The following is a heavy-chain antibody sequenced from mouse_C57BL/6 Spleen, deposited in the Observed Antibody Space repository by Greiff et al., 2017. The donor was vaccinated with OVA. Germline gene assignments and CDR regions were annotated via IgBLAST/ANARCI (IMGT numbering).Heavy chain of an antibody. CDR1: GFTFSSYT. Sequence: EVMLVESGGGLVKPGGSLKLSCAASGFTFSSYTMSWVRQTPEKRLEWVATISGGGGNTYYPDSVKGRFTISRDNAKNTLYLQMSSLRSEDTALYYCARHGEIYYGNYGYFDVWGTGTTVTVSS. J-gene: IGHJ1*03. CDR3: ARHGEIYYGNYGYFDV. D-gene: IGHD2-1*01. CDR2: ISGGGGNT. V-gene: IGHV5-9*01.